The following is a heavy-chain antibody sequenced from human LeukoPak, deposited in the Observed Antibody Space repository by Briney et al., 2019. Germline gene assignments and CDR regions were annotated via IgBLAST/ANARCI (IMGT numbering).Heavy chain of an antibody. CDR3: ARDRGYCSSTSCYRWLDY. J-gene: IGHJ4*02. CDR1: GGSISSSSYY. V-gene: IGHV4-61*02. Sequence: SETLSLTCTVSGGSISSSSYYWGWIRQPAGKGLEWIGRIYTSGSTNYNPSLKSRVTMSVDTSKNQFSLKLSSVTAADTAVYYCARDRGYCSSTSCYRWLDYWGQGTLVTVSS. D-gene: IGHD2-2*02. CDR2: IYTSGST.